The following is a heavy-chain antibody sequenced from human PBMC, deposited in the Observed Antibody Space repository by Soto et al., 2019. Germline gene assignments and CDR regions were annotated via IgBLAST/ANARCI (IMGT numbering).Heavy chain of an antibody. J-gene: IGHJ5*02. D-gene: IGHD4-17*01. V-gene: IGHV3-23*01. CDR1: GFTFSSYA. Sequence: GGSLRLSCAASGFTFSSYAMSWVRQAPGKGLEWVSAISGSGGSTYYADSVKGRFTISRDNSKNTLYLQMNSLRAEDTAVYYCAKDHPAVKYSRNWFDPWGQGTLVTVSS. CDR2: ISGSGGST. CDR3: AKDHPAVKYSRNWFDP.